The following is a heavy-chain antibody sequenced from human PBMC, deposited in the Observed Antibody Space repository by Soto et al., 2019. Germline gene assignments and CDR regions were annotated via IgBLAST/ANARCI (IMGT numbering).Heavy chain of an antibody. CDR3: EKDVPWFYP. V-gene: IGHV3-30*18. CDR2: ISYDGSNK. CDR1: GFTFSSYG. J-gene: IGHJ5*02. Sequence: QVQLVESGGGVVQPGRSLRLSCAASGFTFSSYGMHWVRQAPGKGLEWVAVISYDGSNKYYADSVKGRFTISRDNSKTTLYLQMNSLRAEDTAGYYCEKDVPWFYPWGQGTLVTVAS. D-gene: IGHD6-6*01.